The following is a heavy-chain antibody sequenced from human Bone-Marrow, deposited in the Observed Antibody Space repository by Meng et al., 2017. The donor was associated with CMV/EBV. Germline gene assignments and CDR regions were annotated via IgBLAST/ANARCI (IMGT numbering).Heavy chain of an antibody. CDR2: IRYDGSNK. Sequence: GESLKISCAASGFTFSSYGMHWVRQAPGKGLEWVAFIRYDGSNKYYADSVKGRFTISRDNSKNTLYLQMNSLRAEDTAVYYCAKERAEEFDYWGQGTRGTVSS. CDR3: AKERAEEFDY. J-gene: IGHJ4*02. V-gene: IGHV3-30*02. CDR1: GFTFSSYG.